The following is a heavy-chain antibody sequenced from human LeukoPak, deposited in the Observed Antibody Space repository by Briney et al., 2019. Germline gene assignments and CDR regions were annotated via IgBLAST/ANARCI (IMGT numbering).Heavy chain of an antibody. Sequence: PGGSLRLSCAASGFTLNNYAVNWVRQAPGKGLEWVSSISGGGETTYYADSAKGRFTISRDNSQNTLYLQMNSLRAEDTAVYYCARDYADYVGYFFFDYWGQGTLVTVSS. CDR3: ARDYADYVGYFFFDY. V-gene: IGHV3-23*01. CDR1: GFTLNNYA. CDR2: ISGGGETT. J-gene: IGHJ4*02. D-gene: IGHD4-17*01.